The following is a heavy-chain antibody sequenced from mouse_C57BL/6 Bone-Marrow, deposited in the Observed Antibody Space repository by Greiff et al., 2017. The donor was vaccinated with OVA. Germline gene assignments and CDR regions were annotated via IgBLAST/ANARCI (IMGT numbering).Heavy chain of an antibody. V-gene: IGHV1-54*01. CDR1: GYAFTNYL. D-gene: IGHD1-1*01. CDR2: INPGSGGT. J-gene: IGHJ2*01. CDR3: ARGRGTTLVAKDY. Sequence: QVQLQQSGAELVRPGTSVKVSCKASGYAFTNYLIEWVKQRPGQGLEWIGVINPGSGGTNYNEKFKGKATLTADKSSSTAYMQLSSLTSEDSAVYFCARGRGTTLVAKDYWGQGTTLTVSS.